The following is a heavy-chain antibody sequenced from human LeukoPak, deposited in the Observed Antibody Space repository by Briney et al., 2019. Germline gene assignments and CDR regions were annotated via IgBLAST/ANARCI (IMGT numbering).Heavy chain of an antibody. CDR3: ARRVYYYGSNWFDP. CDR1: GGSFSGYY. CDR2: IYYSGST. V-gene: IGHV4-31*11. D-gene: IGHD3-10*01. Sequence: SETLSLTCAVYGGSFSGYYWSWIRQHPGKGLEWIGYIYYSGSTYYNPSLKSRVTISVDTSKNQFSLKLSSVTAADTAVYYCARRVYYYGSNWFDPWGQGTLVTVSS. J-gene: IGHJ5*02.